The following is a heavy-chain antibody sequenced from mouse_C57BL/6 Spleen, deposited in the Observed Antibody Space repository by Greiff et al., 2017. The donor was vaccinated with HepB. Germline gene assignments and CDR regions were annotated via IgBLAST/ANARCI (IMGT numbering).Heavy chain of an antibody. D-gene: IGHD1-1*01. CDR1: GYTFTSYG. J-gene: IGHJ4*01. V-gene: IGHV1-81*01. Sequence: QVQLKESGAELARPGASVKLSCKASGYTFTSYGISWVKQRTGQGLEWIGEIYPRSGNTYYNEKFKGKATLTADKSSSTAYMELRSLTSEDSAVYFCARVTTVVATREMDYWGQGTSVTVSS. CDR3: ARVTTVVATREMDY. CDR2: IYPRSGNT.